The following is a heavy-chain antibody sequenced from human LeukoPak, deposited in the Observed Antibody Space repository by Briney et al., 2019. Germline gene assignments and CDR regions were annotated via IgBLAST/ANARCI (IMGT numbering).Heavy chain of an antibody. Sequence: GGSLRLSCAASGFTVSSNYMSWVRQAPGKGLEWVSVISGSGGSTYYADSVKGRFTISRDNSKNTLYLQMNSLRAEDTAVYYCAKDTRIAVAGFPSELVQHWGQGTLVTVSS. D-gene: IGHD6-19*01. CDR1: GFTVSSNY. V-gene: IGHV3-23*01. CDR2: ISGSGGST. J-gene: IGHJ1*01. CDR3: AKDTRIAVAGFPSELVQH.